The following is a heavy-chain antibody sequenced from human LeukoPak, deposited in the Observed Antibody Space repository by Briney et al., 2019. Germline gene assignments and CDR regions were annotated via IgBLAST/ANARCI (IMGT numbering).Heavy chain of an antibody. CDR2: IRFDGSRK. Sequence: GGSLRLSCAASGFIFSSYGMHWVRQAPDKGLEWVAFIRFDGSRKYYADSVKGRFTISRDTSKNTLYLQMNSLRAEDTAVYYCAKDGVAYCGGDCTAQFYYYMDVWGKGTTVTVSS. D-gene: IGHD2-21*02. V-gene: IGHV3-30*02. J-gene: IGHJ6*03. CDR1: GFIFSSYG. CDR3: AKDGVAYCGGDCTAQFYYYMDV.